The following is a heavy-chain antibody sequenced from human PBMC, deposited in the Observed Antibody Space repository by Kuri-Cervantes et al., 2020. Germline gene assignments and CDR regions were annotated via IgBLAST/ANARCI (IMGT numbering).Heavy chain of an antibody. D-gene: IGHD1-26*01. CDR3: ATYSGSYGDY. J-gene: IGHJ4*02. V-gene: IGHV4-34*08. CDR2: INHSGST. CDR1: GFTFSSYA. Sequence: ESLKISCAASGFTFSSYAMHWVRQPPGKGLEWIGEINHSGSTNYNPSLKSRVTISVDTSKNQFSLKLSSVTAADTAVYYCATYSGSYGDYWGQGTLVTVSS.